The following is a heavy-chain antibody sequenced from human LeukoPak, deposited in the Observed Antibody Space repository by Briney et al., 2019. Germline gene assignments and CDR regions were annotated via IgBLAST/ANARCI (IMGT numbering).Heavy chain of an antibody. V-gene: IGHV3-30*02. CDR3: AKAGTLDTAMMHFDY. D-gene: IGHD5-18*01. CDR2: IRYDGSNK. Sequence: PGGSLRLSCAASGFTFSSYGMHWVRQAPGKGLEWVAFIRYDGSNKYYADSVKGRFTISRDNSKNTLYLQMNSLRAEDTAVYCCAKAGTLDTAMMHFDYWGQGTLVTVSS. CDR1: GFTFSSYG. J-gene: IGHJ4*02.